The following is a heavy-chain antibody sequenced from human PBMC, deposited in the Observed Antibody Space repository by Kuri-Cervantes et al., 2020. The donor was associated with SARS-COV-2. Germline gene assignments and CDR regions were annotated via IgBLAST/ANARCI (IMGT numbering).Heavy chain of an antibody. D-gene: IGHD2-21*01. CDR3: ARGRIRKTCMDV. Sequence: GSLSLSCTVSGGSISGYYWSWIRQPPGKGLEWIGEINHSGSTNYNPSLKSRVTISVDTSKNQFSLKLSSVTAADTAVYYCARGRIRKTCMDVWGQGTTVTVSS. CDR1: GGSISGYY. J-gene: IGHJ6*02. CDR2: INHSGST. V-gene: IGHV4-34*01.